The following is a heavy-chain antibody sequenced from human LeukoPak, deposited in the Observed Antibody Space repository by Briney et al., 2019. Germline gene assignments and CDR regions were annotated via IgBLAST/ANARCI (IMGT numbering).Heavy chain of an antibody. D-gene: IGHD2-2*01. CDR3: ARDVPYQLHGGWFDP. CDR1: VGFMSRYY. CDR2: IYTSGST. V-gene: IGHV4-4*07. Sequence: SETLSLPCTLSVGFMSRYYWNWLRQPAPRGREWSGRIYTSGSTNYNPSLKSRVTMSVDTSKNQFSLKLSSVTAADTAVYYCARDVPYQLHGGWFDPWGQGTLVTVSS. J-gene: IGHJ5*02.